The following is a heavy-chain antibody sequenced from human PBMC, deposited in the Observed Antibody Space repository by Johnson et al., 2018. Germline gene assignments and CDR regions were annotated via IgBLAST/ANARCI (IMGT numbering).Heavy chain of an antibody. CDR1: GVTLSNCI. J-gene: IGHJ3*02. V-gene: IGHV3-30-3*01. CDR3: AREAYSSGRAGILAI. D-gene: IGHD3-22*01. Sequence: QVQLVESGGGVVQPGTSLRLSCGVSGVTLSNCIMHWVRQAPGKGLEWVALISHDEIDKQYGDSAKDRFPISRDIPKNTVYLQMNSLRDEDTAGYSCAREAYSSGRAGILAIWGQGTMVTVSS. CDR2: ISHDEIDK.